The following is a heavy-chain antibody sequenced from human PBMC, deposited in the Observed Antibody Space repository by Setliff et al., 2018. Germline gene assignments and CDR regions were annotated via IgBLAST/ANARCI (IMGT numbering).Heavy chain of an antibody. J-gene: IGHJ5*02. D-gene: IGHD6-25*01. CDR3: VPGRGS. CDR1: GLSYINDW. CDR2: INPGGSEK. Sequence: GSLRLSCTASGLSYINDWVSWVRQAPGKGPEWVASINPGGSEKYYVDSVKGRFTISRDNAQNTLYLHMNNLRAEDTAVFYCVPGRGSWGQGALVTVSS. V-gene: IGHV3-7*01.